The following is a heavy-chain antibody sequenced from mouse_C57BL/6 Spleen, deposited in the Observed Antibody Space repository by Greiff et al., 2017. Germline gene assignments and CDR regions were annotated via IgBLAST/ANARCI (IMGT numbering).Heavy chain of an antibody. CDR3: TRDSNVGTWFAD. Sequence: VQLQQSGAELVRPGASVTLSCKASGYTFTDYEMHWVKQTPVHGLEWIGAIDPETGGTAYNQKFKGKAILTADKSSSTAYMELRSLTSEDSAVYYCTRDSNVGTWFADWGQGTLVTVSA. CDR2: IDPETGGT. J-gene: IGHJ3*01. D-gene: IGHD2-5*01. CDR1: GYTFTDYE. V-gene: IGHV1-15*01.